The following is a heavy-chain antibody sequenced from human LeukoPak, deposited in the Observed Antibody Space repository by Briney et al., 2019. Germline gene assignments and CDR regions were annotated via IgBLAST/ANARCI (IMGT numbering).Heavy chain of an antibody. Sequence: GGSLRLSCAASGFTFSSYCMNWVRQAPGKGLEWVSSISSSSSYIYYADSVKGRFTISRDNAKNSLYLQMNSLRAEDTAVYYCARDLTYYYDSSGYYYGGAFDYWGQGTLDTVSS. D-gene: IGHD3-22*01. V-gene: IGHV3-21*01. CDR2: ISSSSSYI. CDR3: ARDLTYYYDSSGYYYGGAFDY. CDR1: GFTFSSYC. J-gene: IGHJ4*02.